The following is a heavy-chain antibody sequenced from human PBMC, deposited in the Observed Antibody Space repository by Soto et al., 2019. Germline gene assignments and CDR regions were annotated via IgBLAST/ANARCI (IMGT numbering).Heavy chain of an antibody. J-gene: IGHJ4*02. V-gene: IGHV3-64*01. CDR3: VRRVSGNYDY. CDR2: ISSNGRTT. D-gene: IGHD1-7*01. CDR1: GFTFSSYD. Sequence: EVQLAESGGGMVQPGGSLRLSCVASGFTFSSYDMHWVRQAPGKGLEYVSSISSNGRTTYYGNSVKGRFTISRDNSKNTVYLQRGRLRADDMAVYYCVRRVSGNYDYWGQGTLVTVSS.